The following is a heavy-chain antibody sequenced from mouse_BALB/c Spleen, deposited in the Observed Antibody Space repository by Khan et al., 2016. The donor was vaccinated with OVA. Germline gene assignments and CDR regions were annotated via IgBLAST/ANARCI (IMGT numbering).Heavy chain of an antibody. Sequence: QVRLQQSGAELARPGASLLLSCKASGSTFTSYTMHWVQPRPGQGLEWIGYINPSSGYTKYNQKFKDKATLTADKSSSTAYLQLISLTSEDSGVNYCAGAHERGGQGTNLT. V-gene: IGHV1-4*01. J-gene: IGHJ2*01. D-gene: IGHD1-3*01. CDR1: GSTFTSYT. CDR2: INPSSGYT. CDR3: AGAHER.